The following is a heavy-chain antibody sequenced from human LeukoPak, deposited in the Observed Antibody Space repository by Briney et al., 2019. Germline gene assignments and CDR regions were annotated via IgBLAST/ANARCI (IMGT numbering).Heavy chain of an antibody. D-gene: IGHD2-15*01. CDR2: IYSGGST. CDR3: ARGVVVAAPCPGY. V-gene: IGHV3-53*01. CDR1: GFTVSSNY. Sequence: GGSLRLSCVASGFTVSSNYMSWVRQAPGKGLEWVSVIYSGGSTYYADSVKGRFTVSRDNSKNTLYLQMNSLRAEDTAVYYCARGVVVAAPCPGYWGQGTLVTVSS. J-gene: IGHJ4*02.